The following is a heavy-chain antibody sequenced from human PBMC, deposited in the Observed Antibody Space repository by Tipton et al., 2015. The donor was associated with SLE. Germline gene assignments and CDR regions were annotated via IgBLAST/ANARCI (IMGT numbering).Heavy chain of an antibody. CDR3: VRVIVPASRGAFDI. V-gene: IGHV4-4*07. D-gene: IGHD2-2*01. Sequence: TLPLTCTVSGSSISNYYWSWIRQSAGKGLEWIGRVHTSGSTSYNPSLKSRLTMSVDMSNNQLYLRLSSVTAADTALYYCVRVIVPASRGAFDIWGQGTMVTVSS. J-gene: IGHJ3*02. CDR2: VHTSGST. CDR1: GSSISNYY.